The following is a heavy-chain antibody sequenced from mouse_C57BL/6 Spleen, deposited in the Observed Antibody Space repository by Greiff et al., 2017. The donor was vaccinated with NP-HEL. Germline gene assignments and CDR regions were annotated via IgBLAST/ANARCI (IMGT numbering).Heavy chain of an antibody. Sequence: QVQLQQPGAELVKPGASVKMSCKASGYTFTSYWITWVKQRPGQGLEWIGDIYPGSGSTNYNEKFKSKATLTVDTSSSTAYMQLSSLTSEDSAVYYCARSPSDYDYFYAMDYWGQGTSVTVSS. J-gene: IGHJ4*01. CDR2: IYPGSGST. CDR3: ARSPSDYDYFYAMDY. D-gene: IGHD2-4*01. V-gene: IGHV1-55*01. CDR1: GYTFTSYW.